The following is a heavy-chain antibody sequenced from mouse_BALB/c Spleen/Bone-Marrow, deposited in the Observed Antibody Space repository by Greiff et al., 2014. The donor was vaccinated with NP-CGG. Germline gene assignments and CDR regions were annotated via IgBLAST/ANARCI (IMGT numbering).Heavy chain of an antibody. J-gene: IGHJ3*01. CDR2: IHPSDTET. CDR1: GYSFTSYW. D-gene: IGHD1-1*01. Sequence: VQLQQSGAELVRPGASVKLSCKAFGYSFTSYWMNWVKQRPGQGLEWIGMIHPSDTETRLNQRFKDKATLTVDKSSSTAYMQLSSPTSEDSAVYYCARLEGNYGSTFAYWGQGTLVTVSA. V-gene: IGHV1-61*01. CDR3: ARLEGNYGSTFAY.